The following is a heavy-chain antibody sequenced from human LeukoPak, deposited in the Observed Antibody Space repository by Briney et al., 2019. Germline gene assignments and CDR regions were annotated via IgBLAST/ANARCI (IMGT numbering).Heavy chain of an antibody. CDR2: INSDGSST. CDR3: ARGIFSNWFDP. V-gene: IGHV3-74*01. J-gene: IGHJ5*02. Sequence: GGSLRLSCAASGFTFSSYWMHWVRQAPGKGLVRVSRINSDGSSTSYADSVKGRFTISRDNAKNTLYLQMNSLRAEDTAVYYCARGIFSNWFDPWGQGTLVTVSS. CDR1: GFTFSSYW.